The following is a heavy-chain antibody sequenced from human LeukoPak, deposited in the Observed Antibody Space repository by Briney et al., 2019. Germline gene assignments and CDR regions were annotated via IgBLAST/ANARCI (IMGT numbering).Heavy chain of an antibody. D-gene: IGHD2-15*01. V-gene: IGHV4-34*01. CDR3: ARGAWATRLGS. CDR1: GESLNSYY. J-gene: IGHJ4*02. CDR2: IYESGST. Sequence: PSETLSLTCAVYGESLNSYYWSWFRQPPGKGLEWIGEIYESGSTEYNPSLKSRVTISMVPSKQQFSLSLTSVTAADTAVYYCARGAWATRLGSWGLGTPVIVSS.